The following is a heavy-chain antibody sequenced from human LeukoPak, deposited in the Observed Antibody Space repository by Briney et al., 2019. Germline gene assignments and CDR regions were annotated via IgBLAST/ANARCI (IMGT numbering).Heavy chain of an antibody. CDR3: ARDHAYYDGVGYP. CDR1: GFTFSGSA. V-gene: IGHV3-23*01. Sequence: PGGSLRLSCEASGFTFSGSAMTWVRQAPGKGLEWVSAIVGGADATYYADSVRGRFTISRDNSKNTLSLQVDSLRVEDTAIYHCARDHAYYDGVGYPWGQGTLVTVSS. CDR2: IVGGADAT. D-gene: IGHD3-22*01. J-gene: IGHJ5*02.